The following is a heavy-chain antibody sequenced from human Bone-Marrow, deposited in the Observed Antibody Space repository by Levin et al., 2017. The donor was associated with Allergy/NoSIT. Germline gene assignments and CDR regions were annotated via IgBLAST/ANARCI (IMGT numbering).Heavy chain of an antibody. CDR1: GFTFSSYW. V-gene: IGHV3-74*01. J-gene: IGHJ3*02. Sequence: GGSLRLSCAASGFTFSSYWMHWVRQAPGKGLVWVSRINSDGTSTFYADSVKGRVTISRDNAKNTLYLQMNSLRVEDTAVYYCAGEATSAFDMWGQGTLVTVSS. CDR2: INSDGTST. D-gene: IGHD2-2*01. CDR3: AGEATSAFDM.